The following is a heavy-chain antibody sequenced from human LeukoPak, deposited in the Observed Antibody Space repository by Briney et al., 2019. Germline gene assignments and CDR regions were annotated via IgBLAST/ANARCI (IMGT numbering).Heavy chain of an antibody. CDR3: ARVGDSFGPFYFDY. V-gene: IGHV4-30-2*01. CDR1: GGSISIGGFY. Sequence: SETLSLTCSGSGGSISIGGFYWTWIRQPPGKGLEWIGSIYYSGTTYYNPSLESRVTISVDRSKNQFSLNLTSVTAADTAVYYCARVGDSFGPFYFDYWGQGTLVTVSP. J-gene: IGHJ4*02. CDR2: IYYSGTT. D-gene: IGHD3-16*01.